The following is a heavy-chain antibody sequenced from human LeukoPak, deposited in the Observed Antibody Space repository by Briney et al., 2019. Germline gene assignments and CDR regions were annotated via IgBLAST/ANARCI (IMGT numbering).Heavy chain of an antibody. CDR3: AREGPIVVVPAAMGSSNWFDP. V-gene: IGHV5-10-1*01. CDR1: GYSFTSYW. D-gene: IGHD2-2*01. CDR2: IDPSDSYT. Sequence: GESLKISCKGSGYSFTSYWISWVRQMPGKGLEWMGRIDPSDSYTNYSPSFRGHVTISADKSISTAYLQWSSLKASDTAMYYCAREGPIVVVPAAMGSSNWFDPWGQGTLVTVSS. J-gene: IGHJ5*02.